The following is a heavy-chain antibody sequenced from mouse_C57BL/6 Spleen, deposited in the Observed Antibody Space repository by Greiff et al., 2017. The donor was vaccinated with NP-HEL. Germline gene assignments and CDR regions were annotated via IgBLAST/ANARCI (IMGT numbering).Heavy chain of an antibody. CDR3: TTGLPYYFDD. Sequence: VQLQQSGAELVRPGASVKLSCTASGFTFTDYYMHWVKQRPGQGLEWIGRIDPEDGDTDYNPKFKGKATMTADKSSNTAYLQLSSLTSEDTAVYYCTTGLPYYFDDWGQGTTLTVAS. CDR2: IDPEDGDT. J-gene: IGHJ2*01. CDR1: GFTFTDYY. V-gene: IGHV14-1*01.